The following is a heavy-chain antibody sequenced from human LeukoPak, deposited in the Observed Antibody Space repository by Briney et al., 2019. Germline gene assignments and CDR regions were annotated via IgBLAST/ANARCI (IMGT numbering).Heavy chain of an antibody. CDR3: ARDSAWEWLPDYYFDY. D-gene: IGHD5-24*01. CDR2: ISYDGSNK. J-gene: IGHJ4*02. CDR1: GFRFSSYA. V-gene: IGHV3-30-3*01. Sequence: PGRSLRLSCAASGFRFSSYAVHWVRQAPGKGLEWVAVISYDGSNKNYADSVKGRFTISRDNSKNTLYLQMNSLRAEDTAVYYCARDSAWEWLPDYYFDYWGQGTLVTVSS.